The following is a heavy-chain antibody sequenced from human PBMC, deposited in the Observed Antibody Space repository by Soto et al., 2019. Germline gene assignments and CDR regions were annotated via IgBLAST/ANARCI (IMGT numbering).Heavy chain of an antibody. J-gene: IGHJ4*02. Sequence: ASVKVSCKVSGYTLTELSMHWVRQAPGKGLEWMGGFDPEDGETIYAQKFQGRVTMTRDTSTSTVYMELSSLRSEDTAVYYCARTGADSSGYAYWGQGTLVTVSS. V-gene: IGHV1-24*01. CDR3: ARTGADSSGYAY. D-gene: IGHD3-22*01. CDR2: FDPEDGET. CDR1: GYTLTELS.